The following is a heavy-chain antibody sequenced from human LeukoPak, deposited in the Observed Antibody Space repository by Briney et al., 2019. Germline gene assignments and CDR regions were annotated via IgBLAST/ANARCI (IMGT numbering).Heavy chain of an antibody. CDR1: GGSFSGYY. J-gene: IGHJ4*02. CDR2: INHSGST. Sequence: SETLSLTCAVYGGSFSGYYWGWIRQPPGKGLEWIGEINHSGSTNYNPSLKSRVTISVDTSKNQFSLKLSSVTAADTAVYYCARDYGYSSGPDYWGQGTLVTVSS. V-gene: IGHV4-34*01. D-gene: IGHD6-19*01. CDR3: ARDYGYSSGPDY.